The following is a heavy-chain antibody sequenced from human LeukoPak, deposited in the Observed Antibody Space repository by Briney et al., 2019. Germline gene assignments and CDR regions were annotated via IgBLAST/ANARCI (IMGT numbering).Heavy chain of an antibody. CDR1: GYTFTSYG. Sequence: EASVKVSCKASGYTFTSYGISWVRQAPGQGLEWMGWIIAYNGNTNYAQKLQGRVTMTTDTSTSTAYMELRSLRSDGTAVYYCARDLKMGYSSGRFSWGTGSSNDYWGQGTLVTVSS. D-gene: IGHD6-19*01. V-gene: IGHV1-18*01. J-gene: IGHJ4*02. CDR3: ARDLKMGYSSGRFSWGTGSSNDY. CDR2: IIAYNGNT.